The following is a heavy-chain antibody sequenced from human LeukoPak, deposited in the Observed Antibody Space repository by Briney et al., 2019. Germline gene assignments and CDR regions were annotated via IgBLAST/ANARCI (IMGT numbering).Heavy chain of an antibody. CDR1: GYSFTSYW. J-gene: IGHJ3*02. CDR2: FYPCDSDT. D-gene: IGHD6-13*01. V-gene: IGHV5-51*01. CDR3: ARLSAAGPLDAFDI. Sequence: ASLKTPCKGFGYSFTSYWIGWGRQMPGKGLDWLVIFYPCDSDTHFSPFFQGQVTISAEQSKSTSYRPWSRLQVPARPMFYYARLSAAGPLDAFDIWGQGTMVTVSS.